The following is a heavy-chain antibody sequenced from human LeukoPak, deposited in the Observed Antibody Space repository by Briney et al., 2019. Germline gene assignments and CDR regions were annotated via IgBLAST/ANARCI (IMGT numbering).Heavy chain of an antibody. CDR3: ATDFGDGPWFDP. D-gene: IGHD2-21*02. CDR1: GFIFSSSD. Sequence: GGSLRLSCAASGFIFSSSDMHWVRQTPGKGLAWVAFIRSDGSAECYADSVKGRFTISRDHSKNTLYLQMNGLGAEDTAVYYCATDFGDGPWFDPWGQGTLVTVSS. V-gene: IGHV3-30*02. J-gene: IGHJ5*02. CDR2: IRSDGSAE.